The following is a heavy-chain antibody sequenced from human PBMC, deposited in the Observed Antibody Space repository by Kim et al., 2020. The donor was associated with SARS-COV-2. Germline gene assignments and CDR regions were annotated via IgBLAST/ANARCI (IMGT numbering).Heavy chain of an antibody. V-gene: IGHV4-39*01. Sequence: LKSRVSNSVDTCKNQFSLKLSSVTAADTAVYYCARQDCSGGSCYTDWFDPWGQGTLVTVSS. D-gene: IGHD2-15*01. CDR3: ARQDCSGGSCYTDWFDP. J-gene: IGHJ5*02.